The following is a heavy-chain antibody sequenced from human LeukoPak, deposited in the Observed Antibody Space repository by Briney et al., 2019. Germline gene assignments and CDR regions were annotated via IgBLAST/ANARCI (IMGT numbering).Heavy chain of an antibody. CDR3: ARDHIVGATTYAFDI. CDR1: GFTFSSYS. J-gene: IGHJ3*02. CDR2: ISSSSSTI. Sequence: GGSLRLSCAASGFTFSSYSMNWVRQAPGKGLEWVSYISSSSSTIYYADSVKGRFTISRDNAKNSLYLQMNSLRAEDTAVYYCARDHIVGATTYAFDIWGQGTMVTVSS. D-gene: IGHD1-26*01. V-gene: IGHV3-48*01.